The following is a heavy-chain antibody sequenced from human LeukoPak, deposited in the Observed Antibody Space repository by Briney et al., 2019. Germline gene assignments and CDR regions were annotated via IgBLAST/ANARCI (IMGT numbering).Heavy chain of an antibody. CDR2: IYHSGST. J-gene: IGHJ5*02. Sequence: SETLSLTCAVSGYSISSGYYWGWIRQPPGKGLEWIGGIYHSGSTYYNPSLKSRVTISVDTSKNQFSLKLSSVTAADTAVYYCARQGDQLLSLNWFDPWGQGTLVTVSS. V-gene: IGHV4-38-2*01. CDR3: ARQGDQLLSLNWFDP. CDR1: GYSISSGYY. D-gene: IGHD2-2*01.